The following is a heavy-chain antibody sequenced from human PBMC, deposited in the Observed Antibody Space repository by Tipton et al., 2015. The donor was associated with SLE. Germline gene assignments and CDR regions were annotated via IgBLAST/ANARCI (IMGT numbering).Heavy chain of an antibody. V-gene: IGHV3-9*01. D-gene: IGHD2-2*01. CDR1: GFTFDDYG. CDR3: AREYPGYFYYMDV. CDR2: ISWNSDSI. Sequence: SLRLSCAASGFTFDDYGMHWVRQAPGKGLEWVSGISWNSDSIGYGDSVKGRFTISRDNAKKSLYLQMNSLRAEDTDVYYCAREYPGYFYYMDVWGKGITVTVSS. J-gene: IGHJ6*03.